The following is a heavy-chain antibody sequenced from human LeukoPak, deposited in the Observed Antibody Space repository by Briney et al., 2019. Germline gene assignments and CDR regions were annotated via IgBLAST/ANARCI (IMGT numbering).Heavy chain of an antibody. Sequence: SVKVSCTASGFTFTSSAVQWVRQARGQRLEWIGWIVVGSGNTNYAQKFQERVTITRDMSTSTAYMELSSLRSEDTAVYYCAATTANWTYYFDYWGQGTLVTVSS. J-gene: IGHJ4*02. CDR2: IVVGSGNT. CDR3: AATTANWTYYFDY. CDR1: GFTFTSSA. D-gene: IGHD1-20*01. V-gene: IGHV1-58*01.